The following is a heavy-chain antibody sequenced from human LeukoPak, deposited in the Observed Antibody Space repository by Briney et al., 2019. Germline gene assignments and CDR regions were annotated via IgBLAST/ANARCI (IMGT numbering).Heavy chain of an antibody. V-gene: IGHV3-23*01. Sequence: GGSLRLSCAASGFTFSSYAMGWVRQAPGKGLEWVSAISGSGGSTYYADSVKGRFTISRDNSKNTLYLQMNSLRAEDTAVYYCARGALYQYYLDYWGWGQGTLVTVSS. CDR3: ARGALYQYYLDYWG. CDR1: GFTFSSYA. D-gene: IGHD4-17*01. J-gene: IGHJ4*02. CDR2: ISGSGGST.